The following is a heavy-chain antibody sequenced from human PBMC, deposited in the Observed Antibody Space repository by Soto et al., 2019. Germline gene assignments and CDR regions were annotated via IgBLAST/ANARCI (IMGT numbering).Heavy chain of an antibody. J-gene: IGHJ4*02. CDR1: GGTFSSYT. V-gene: IGHV1-69*02. D-gene: IGHD2-15*01. CDR3: ARLYCSGGSCYDDFDY. Sequence: QVQLVQSGAEVKKPGSSVKVSCKASGGTFSSYTISWVRQAPGQGLEWMRRIIPILGIANYAQKFQGRVTITADKSTSTAYMELSSLRSEDTAVYYCARLYCSGGSCYDDFDYWGQGTLVTVSS. CDR2: IIPILGIA.